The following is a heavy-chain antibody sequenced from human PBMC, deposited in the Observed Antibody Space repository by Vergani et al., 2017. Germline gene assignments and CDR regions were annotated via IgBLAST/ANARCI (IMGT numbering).Heavy chain of an antibody. Sequence: EVQLVESGGGLVKPGGSLRLSCAASVFTFSNAWMSWVRQATGKGLEWVGRIKSKTDGGTTDYAAPVKGRFTISRDDSKNTLYLQMNSLKTEDTAVYYXTTDGGLPEYYCYYGMDVWGQGTTVTVSS. V-gene: IGHV3-15*01. CDR3: TTDGGLPEYYCYYGMDV. J-gene: IGHJ6*02. D-gene: IGHD3-16*01. CDR1: VFTFSNAW. CDR2: IKSKTDGGTT.